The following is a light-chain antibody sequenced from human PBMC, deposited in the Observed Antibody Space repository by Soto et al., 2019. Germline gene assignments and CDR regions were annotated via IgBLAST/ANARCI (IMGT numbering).Light chain of an antibody. CDR1: QSISSW. CDR2: KAS. V-gene: IGKV1-5*03. J-gene: IGKJ1*01. CDR3: QQYRSWT. Sequence: DIQMTQSPSTLSASVGDRVTITCRASQSISSWLAWYQQKPGKAPKLLIYKASSLESGVPSRFSGSGSGTEFTLTISSLQPDDFATYYCQQYRSWTFGQGTKVELK.